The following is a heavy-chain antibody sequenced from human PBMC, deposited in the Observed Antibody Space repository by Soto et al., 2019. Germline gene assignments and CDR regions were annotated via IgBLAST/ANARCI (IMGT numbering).Heavy chain of an antibody. CDR2: IYYSGST. J-gene: IGHJ3*02. D-gene: IGHD3-3*01. V-gene: IGHV4-59*01. CDR3: AREPPPITIFEGAFDI. CDR1: GGSISSYY. Sequence: PSETLSLTCTVSGGSISSYYWSWIRQPPGKGLEWIGYIYYSGSTNYNPSLKSRVTISVDTSKNQFSLKLSSVTAADTAVYYCAREPPPITIFEGAFDIWGQGTMVTVSS.